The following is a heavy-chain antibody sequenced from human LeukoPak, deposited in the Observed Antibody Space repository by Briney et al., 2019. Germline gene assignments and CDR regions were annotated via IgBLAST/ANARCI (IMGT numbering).Heavy chain of an antibody. D-gene: IGHD3-22*01. CDR2: ISSSSSYM. Sequence: GGSLRLSCAASGFTFSSYSMNWVRQAPGKGLEWVSSISSSSSYMYYADSVKGRFTISRDNAKNSLYLQMNSLRAEDTAVYYCARDRPYYYDGDAFDIWGQGTMVTVSS. V-gene: IGHV3-21*04. CDR3: ARDRPYYYDGDAFDI. J-gene: IGHJ3*02. CDR1: GFTFSSYS.